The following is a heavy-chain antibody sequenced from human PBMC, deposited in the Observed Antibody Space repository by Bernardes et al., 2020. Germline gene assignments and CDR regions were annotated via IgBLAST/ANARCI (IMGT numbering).Heavy chain of an antibody. CDR2: ISAYNGNT. V-gene: IGHV1-18*01. CDR3: ARENLGGYGDYGGRTPQVRYYYGMDV. CDR1: GYTFTSYG. Sequence: ASVKVSCKASGYTFTSYGISWVRQAPGQGLEWMGWISAYNGNTNYAQKLQGRVTMTTDTSTSTAYMELRSLRSDDTAVYYCARENLGGYGDYGGRTPQVRYYYGMDVWGQGTTVTVSS. D-gene: IGHD4-17*01. J-gene: IGHJ6*02.